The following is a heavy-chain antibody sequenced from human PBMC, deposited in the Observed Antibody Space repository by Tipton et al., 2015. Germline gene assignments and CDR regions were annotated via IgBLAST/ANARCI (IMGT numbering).Heavy chain of an antibody. CDR3: ARLDREDAFDI. V-gene: IGHV4-4*07. J-gene: IGHJ3*02. D-gene: IGHD3-16*02. CDR2: ISSTGNI. CDR1: GASLTGYY. Sequence: TLSLTCTVSGASLTGYYWNWIRQPAGKGLEWIGRISSTGNINHNPALKGRVSMSFDTSKNQFSLKLSSLTAADTAVYFCARLDREDAFDIWGQGKLVTVSS.